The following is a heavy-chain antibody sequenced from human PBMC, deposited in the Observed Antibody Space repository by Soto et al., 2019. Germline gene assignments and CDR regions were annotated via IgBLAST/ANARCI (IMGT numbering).Heavy chain of an antibody. J-gene: IGHJ4*02. D-gene: IGHD1-1*01. CDR3: ARVGGSLHDAH. CDR1: GGMFSSNA. CDR2: IIPILNTP. V-gene: IGHV1-69*01. Sequence: QVQLVQSGADVKKPGTSVKVSCKASGGMFSSNAINWVRQAPGQGLEWMGGIIPILNTPKYAQSVQGRVTLTADESTTTAYMELSGLRSEDTAVYYCARVGGSLHDAHWGQGTLVTVSS.